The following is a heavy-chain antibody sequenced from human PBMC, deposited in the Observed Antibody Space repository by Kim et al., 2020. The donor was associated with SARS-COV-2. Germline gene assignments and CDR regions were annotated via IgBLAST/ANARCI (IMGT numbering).Heavy chain of an antibody. V-gene: IGHV3-33*08. D-gene: IGHD3-10*01. CDR1: GFTFSSYG. CDR2: IWYDGSNK. CDR3: ARDPKFIYYYGSGSYYNPGYFDY. Sequence: GGSLRLSCAASGFTFSSYGMHWVRQAPGKGLEWVAVIWYDGSNKYYADSVKGRFTISRDNSKNTLYLQMNSLRAEDTAVYYCARDPKFIYYYGSGSYYNPGYFDYWGQGTLVTVSS. J-gene: IGHJ4*02.